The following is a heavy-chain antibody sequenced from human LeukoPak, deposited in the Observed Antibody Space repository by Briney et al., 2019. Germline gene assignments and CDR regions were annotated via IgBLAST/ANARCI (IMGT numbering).Heavy chain of an antibody. Sequence: ASVKVSCKASGYTFTGYYMHWVRQAPGQGLEWMGWINPNSGGTNYAQKFQGRVTMTRDTSISTAYMELSRLRSEDTAVYYCARDLQGCSSTSCYGLRFDPWGQGTLVTVSS. D-gene: IGHD2-2*01. CDR3: ARDLQGCSSTSCYGLRFDP. J-gene: IGHJ5*02. CDR2: INPNSGGT. V-gene: IGHV1-2*02. CDR1: GYTFTGYY.